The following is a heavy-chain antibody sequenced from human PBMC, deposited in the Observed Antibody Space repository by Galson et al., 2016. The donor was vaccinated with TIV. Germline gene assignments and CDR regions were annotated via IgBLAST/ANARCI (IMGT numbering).Heavy chain of an antibody. V-gene: IGHV2-70*11. CDR2: IDWADDK. Sequence: PALVKPTQTPTLTCIFSGFSLSTTEMCVSWIRQPPGKALEWLARIDWADDKHYSMSLRPRLTIPEDTSKNQVVLIMTNMDPVDTATYYCSRTRCYEDGYVYDFWGQGTMVTVSS. CDR1: GFSLSTTEMC. J-gene: IGHJ3*01. D-gene: IGHD3-3*01. CDR3: SRTRCYEDGYVYDF.